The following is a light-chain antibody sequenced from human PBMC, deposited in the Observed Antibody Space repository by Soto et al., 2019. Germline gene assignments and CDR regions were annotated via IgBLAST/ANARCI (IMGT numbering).Light chain of an antibody. J-gene: IGKJ4*01. CDR2: DAS. CDR1: QSVSSR. Sequence: EIVLTQSPATLSLSPGERATLSCRASQSVSSRLAWYQQKSGQAPRLLIYDASNRATGIPARFSGSGSGTDFTLTISSLEPEDFAVYYCQQRSNWPLTFGGGTKVEIK. V-gene: IGKV3-11*01. CDR3: QQRSNWPLT.